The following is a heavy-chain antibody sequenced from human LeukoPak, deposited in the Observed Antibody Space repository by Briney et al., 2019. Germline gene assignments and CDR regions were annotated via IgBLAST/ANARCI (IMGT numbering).Heavy chain of an antibody. D-gene: IGHD4-11*01. Sequence: SQTLSLTCAIAGDSGSSISAAWNWLRQSPLRVLEWLGRTFYRTKWYSGYAVYVKVRIRINTDTSKNQFSLQLTSVTPEDPALHYCAPVSAYSVNLLFDNWGQGILVTVSS. CDR1: GDSGSSISAA. CDR2: TFYRTKWYS. V-gene: IGHV6-1*01. J-gene: IGHJ4*02. CDR3: APVSAYSVNLLFDN.